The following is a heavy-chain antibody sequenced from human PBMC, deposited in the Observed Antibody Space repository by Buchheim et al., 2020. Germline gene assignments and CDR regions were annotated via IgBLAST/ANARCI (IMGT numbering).Heavy chain of an antibody. Sequence: QVQLQESGPGLVKPSETLSLTCTVSGDFISTYYWAWIRRPPGKGLEWIGYIPSSGTTPYDPSLKSRVTMSIDASKNQISLKLTSVTAADTALYYCARLGTDNNFYYYIAVWGKGTT. J-gene: IGHJ6*03. D-gene: IGHD2-21*02. CDR3: ARLGTDNNFYYYIAV. CDR1: GDFISTYY. V-gene: IGHV4-59*01. CDR2: IPSSGTT.